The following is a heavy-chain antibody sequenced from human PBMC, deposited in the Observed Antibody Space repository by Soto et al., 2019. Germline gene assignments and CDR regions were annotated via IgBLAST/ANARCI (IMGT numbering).Heavy chain of an antibody. Sequence: EASVKVSCKVSGYTLTELSMHWVRQAPGKGLEWMGGFDPEDGETIYAQKFQGRVTMTEDTSTDTAYMELSSLRSEDTAVYYCATLGIVGAWRGRTRDYYYGMDVWGQGTTVTVSS. CDR1: GYTLTELS. V-gene: IGHV1-24*01. J-gene: IGHJ6*02. CDR3: ATLGIVGAWRGRTRDYYYGMDV. CDR2: FDPEDGET. D-gene: IGHD1-26*01.